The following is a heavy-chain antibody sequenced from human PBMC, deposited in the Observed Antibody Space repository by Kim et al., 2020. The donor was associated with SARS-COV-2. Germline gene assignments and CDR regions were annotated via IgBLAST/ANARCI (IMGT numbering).Heavy chain of an antibody. Sequence: SETLSLTCTVSGGSISSSSYYWGWIRQPPGKGLEWIGSIYYSGSTYYNPSLKSRVTISVDTSKNQFSLKLSSVTAADTAVYYCARHYGIWWSTSVDYWGQGTLVTVSS. D-gene: IGHD5-12*01. CDR2: IYYSGST. V-gene: IGHV4-39*01. CDR1: GGSISSSSYY. CDR3: ARHYGIWWSTSVDY. J-gene: IGHJ4*02.